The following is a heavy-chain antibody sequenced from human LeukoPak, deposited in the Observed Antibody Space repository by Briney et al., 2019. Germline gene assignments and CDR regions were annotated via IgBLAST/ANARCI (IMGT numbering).Heavy chain of an antibody. D-gene: IGHD5-18*01. Sequence: GGSLRLSCAASGFTFSSYSMNWVRQAPGKGLEWVSSISSSSSYIYYVDSVKGRFTISRDNAKNSLFLQMNSLRAEDTAVYYCARATVDTAMVRGGSFDYWGQGTLVTVSS. CDR3: ARATVDTAMVRGGSFDY. V-gene: IGHV3-21*01. CDR1: GFTFSSYS. CDR2: ISSSSSYI. J-gene: IGHJ4*02.